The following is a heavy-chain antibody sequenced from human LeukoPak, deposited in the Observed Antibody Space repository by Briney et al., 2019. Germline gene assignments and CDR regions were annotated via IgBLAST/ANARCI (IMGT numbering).Heavy chain of an antibody. CDR1: GGSISSSSYY. Sequence: SETLSLTCTVSGGSISSSSYYWGWIRQPPGKGLEWIGSIYYSGSTYYNPSLKSRVTISVDTSKNQFSLKLSSVTAADAAVYYCAGLWGDNDYWGQGTLVTVSS. D-gene: IGHD3-16*01. CDR3: AGLWGDNDY. V-gene: IGHV4-39*01. CDR2: IYYSGST. J-gene: IGHJ4*02.